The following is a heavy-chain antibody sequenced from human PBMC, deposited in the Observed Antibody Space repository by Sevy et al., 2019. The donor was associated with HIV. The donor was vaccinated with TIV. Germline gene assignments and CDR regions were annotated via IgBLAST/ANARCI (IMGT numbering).Heavy chain of an antibody. Sequence: GGSLRLSCAASTFRVIDNYMSWVRQAPGKGLEWVSTIYSGGSTFHADSVKGRFTISRDNSNNTLYLQMNSLRAEDMAVYYCARDRYYDASGYYYYYYGLDVWGQGTTVTVSS. CDR2: IYSGGST. V-gene: IGHV3-66*01. CDR1: TFRVIDNY. D-gene: IGHD3-22*01. CDR3: ARDRYYDASGYYYYYYGLDV. J-gene: IGHJ6*02.